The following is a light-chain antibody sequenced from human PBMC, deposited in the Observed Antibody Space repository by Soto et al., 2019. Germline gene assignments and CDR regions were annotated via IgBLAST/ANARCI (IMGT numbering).Light chain of an antibody. CDR2: WAS. J-gene: IGKJ1*01. CDR1: QSVLYSSNNKNY. CDR3: QQYYRSPAT. V-gene: IGKV4-1*01. Sequence: DIVMTQSPDSLAVSLGERATINCKSSQSVLYSSNNKNYLAWYQQKPGQPPKLLIYWASTRESGVPDRFSGSGSGTDFTRTISSLQAEDVAVYYCQQYYRSPATFGQGTKVENK.